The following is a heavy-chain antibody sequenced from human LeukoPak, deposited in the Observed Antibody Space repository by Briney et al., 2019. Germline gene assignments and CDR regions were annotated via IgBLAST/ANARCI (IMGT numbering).Heavy chain of an antibody. V-gene: IGHV3-48*03. CDR1: GFTFSSYE. Sequence: GGSLRLSCAASGFTFSSYEMNWVRQAPGKWLEWVSYISSSGSTIYYADSVKGRFTISRDNAKNSLYLQMNSLRAEDTAVYYCARADRGGSIEYWGQGTLVTVSS. J-gene: IGHJ4*02. D-gene: IGHD3-16*01. CDR3: ARADRGGSIEY. CDR2: ISSSGSTI.